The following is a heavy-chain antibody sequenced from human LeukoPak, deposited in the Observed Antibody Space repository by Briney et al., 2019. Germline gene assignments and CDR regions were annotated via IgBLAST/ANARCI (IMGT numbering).Heavy chain of an antibody. V-gene: IGHV3-48*03. CDR3: ARVRSGAYFDY. J-gene: IGHJ4*02. Sequence: GGSLILSCAASGFTFSSYEMNWVRQAPGKGLEWVSYTTSSGSTIYYAGSVKGRFTISRDNAKNSLYLQMNSLRAEDTAVYYCARVRSGAYFDYWGQGTLVTVSS. D-gene: IGHD3-10*01. CDR1: GFTFSSYE. CDR2: TTSSGSTI.